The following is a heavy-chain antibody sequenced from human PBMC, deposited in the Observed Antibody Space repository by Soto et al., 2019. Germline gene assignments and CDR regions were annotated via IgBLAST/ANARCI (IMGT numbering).Heavy chain of an antibody. Sequence: GESLKISCKGSGYSFTSYWIGWVRQMPGKGLKWMGIIYPGDSDTRYSPSFQGQVTISADKSISTAYLQWSSLKASDTAMYYCARHGSGSYYYYGMDVWGQGTTVTV. D-gene: IGHD3-10*01. CDR2: IYPGDSDT. V-gene: IGHV5-51*01. J-gene: IGHJ6*02. CDR1: GYSFTSYW. CDR3: ARHGSGSYYYYGMDV.